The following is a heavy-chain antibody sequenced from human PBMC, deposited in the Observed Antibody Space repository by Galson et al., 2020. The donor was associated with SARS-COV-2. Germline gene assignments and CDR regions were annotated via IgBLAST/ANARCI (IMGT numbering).Heavy chain of an antibody. J-gene: IGHJ4*02. CDR3: ATVPCFGITCQPWGYCDN. CDR1: GFIFSTYA. CDR2: ISGSGDAT. V-gene: IGHV3-23*01. Sequence: GGSLRLSCAASGFIFSTYAMSWVRQAPGKGLEWVSSISGSGDATYYTESVKGRFTISRDNSKNTVHLQMHSLGADDTAVYYCATVPCFGITCQPWGYCDNWGQGTLVTVSS. D-gene: IGHD3-10*01.